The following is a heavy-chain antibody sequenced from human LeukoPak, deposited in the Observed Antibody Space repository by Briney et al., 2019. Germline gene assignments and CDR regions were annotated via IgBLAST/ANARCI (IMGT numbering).Heavy chain of an antibody. V-gene: IGHV3-23*01. Sequence: GGSLRLSCAASGFSFNFYGMTWVRQAPGKGLEWGSVISGSGNSTNYADSVQGRFTISRDNSKNTLYLQMNSLTGEDTAIYFCARRNAGSSRRVYYFDNWGQGTLVTVSS. J-gene: IGHJ4*02. CDR3: ARRNAGSSRRVYYFDN. CDR1: GFSFNFYG. CDR2: ISGSGNST. D-gene: IGHD1-26*01.